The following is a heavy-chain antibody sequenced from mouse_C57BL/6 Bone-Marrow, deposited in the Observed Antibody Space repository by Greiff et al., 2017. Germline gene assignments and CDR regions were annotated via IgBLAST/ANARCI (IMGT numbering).Heavy chain of an antibody. D-gene: IGHD1-1*01. CDR3: ARSAGSSYTWFAY. CDR2: ISNGGGST. V-gene: IGHV5-12*01. CDR1: GFTFSDYY. Sequence: EVNVVESGGGLVQPGGSLKLSCAASGFTFSDYYMYWVRQTPEKRLEWVAYISNGGGSTYYPDTVKGRFTISRDNAKNTLYLQMSRLKSEDTAMYYCARSAGSSYTWFAYWGQGTLVTVSA. J-gene: IGHJ3*01.